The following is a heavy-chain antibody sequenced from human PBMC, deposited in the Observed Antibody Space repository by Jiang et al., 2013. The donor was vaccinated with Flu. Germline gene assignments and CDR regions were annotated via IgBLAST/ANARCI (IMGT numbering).Heavy chain of an antibody. J-gene: IGHJ5*02. V-gene: IGHV4-39*01. CDR3: ARAIVGASLSFDP. CDR1: GDSIDSGSSY. Sequence: SGSGLVKPSETLSLTCTVSGDSIDSGSSYWGWIRQSPGKGLEWIAIIGNIYYSGSTFYTPSLKSRVTISVDRPKNQFSLKLSSVTAADTAVYYCARAIVGASLSFDPWGQGTLVTVSS. D-gene: IGHD1-26*01. CDR2: IYYSGST.